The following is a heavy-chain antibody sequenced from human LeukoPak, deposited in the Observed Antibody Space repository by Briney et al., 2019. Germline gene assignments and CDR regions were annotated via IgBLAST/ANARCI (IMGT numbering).Heavy chain of an antibody. V-gene: IGHV4-31*03. CDR2: IYYSGST. J-gene: IGHJ4*02. D-gene: IGHD1-1*01. CDR1: GGSISIGGYY. CDR3: AREIWNYFDY. Sequence: SQTLSLTSTVSGGSISIGGYYWSWIRQHPGKGLEWIGYIYYSGSTYYNPSLKSRVTISVDTSKNQFSLKLSSVTAADTAVYYCAREIWNYFDYWGQGTLVTVSS.